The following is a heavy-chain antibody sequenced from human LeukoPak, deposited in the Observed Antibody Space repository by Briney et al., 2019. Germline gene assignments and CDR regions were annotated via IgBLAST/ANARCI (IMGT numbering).Heavy chain of an antibody. CDR2: ISYDGSNK. V-gene: IGHV3-30*18. CDR1: GFTFTIYW. D-gene: IGHD6-19*01. J-gene: IGHJ4*02. CDR3: AKEEGSGWYFTYYFDY. Sequence: PGGSLRLSCAASGFTFTIYWMSWVRQAPGKGLEWVAVISYDGSNKYYADSVKGRFTISRDNSKNTLYLQMNSLRAEDTAVYYCAKEEGSGWYFTYYFDYWGQGTLVTVSS.